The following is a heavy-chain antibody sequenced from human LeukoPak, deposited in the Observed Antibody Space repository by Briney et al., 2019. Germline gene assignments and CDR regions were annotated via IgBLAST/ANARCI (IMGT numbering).Heavy chain of an antibody. CDR3: ARGRYCSSTSCSASWFDP. J-gene: IGHJ5*02. V-gene: IGHV1-2*02. CDR2: INPNSGGT. Sequence: ASVKVSCKASGYTFTGYYMHWVRQAPGQGLEWMGWINPNSGGTNYAQKFQGRVTMTRDTSISTAYMELSRLRSDDTAVYYCARGRYCSSTSCSASWFDPWGQGTLVTVSS. CDR1: GYTFTGYY. D-gene: IGHD2-2*01.